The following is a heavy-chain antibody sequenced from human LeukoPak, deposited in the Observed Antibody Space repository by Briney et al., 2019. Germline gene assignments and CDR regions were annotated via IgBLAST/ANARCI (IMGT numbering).Heavy chain of an antibody. J-gene: IGHJ4*02. V-gene: IGHV4-59*08. CDR1: GGSFSGYY. CDR2: IYYSGST. CDR3: ARHAPRLVFDY. Sequence: SETLSLTCAVYGGSFSGYYWSWIRQPPGKGLEWIGYIYYSGSTYYNPSLKSRVTISVDTSKNQFSLKLTSVTAADTAVYYCARHAPRLVFDYWGQGALVTVSS. D-gene: IGHD6-6*01.